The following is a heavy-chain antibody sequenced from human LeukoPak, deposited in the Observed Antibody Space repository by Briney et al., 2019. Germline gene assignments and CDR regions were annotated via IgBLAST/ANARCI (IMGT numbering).Heavy chain of an antibody. CDR2: IYHSGST. Sequence: SETLSLTCAVSGYSISSGYYWGWIRQPPGKGLEWIGSIYHSGSTYYNLSLKSRVTISVDTSKNQFSLKLSSVTAADTAVYYCATTIAVADNFDYWGQGTLVTVSS. D-gene: IGHD6-19*01. J-gene: IGHJ4*02. V-gene: IGHV4-38-2*01. CDR3: ATTIAVADNFDY. CDR1: GYSISSGYY.